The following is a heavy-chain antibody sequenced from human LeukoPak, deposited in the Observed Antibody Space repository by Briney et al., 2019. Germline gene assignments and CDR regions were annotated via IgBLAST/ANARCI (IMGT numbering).Heavy chain of an antibody. Sequence: GASVKVSCKASGFTFTSSAVQWVRQARGQRLEWIGWIVVGSGNTNYAQKFQERVTITRDMSTSTAYMELSSLRSEDTAVYYCAAVSDAVAVGYPYYGMDVWGKGTTVTVSS. D-gene: IGHD6-19*01. CDR1: GFTFTSSA. J-gene: IGHJ6*04. CDR2: IVVGSGNT. CDR3: AAVSDAVAVGYPYYGMDV. V-gene: IGHV1-58*01.